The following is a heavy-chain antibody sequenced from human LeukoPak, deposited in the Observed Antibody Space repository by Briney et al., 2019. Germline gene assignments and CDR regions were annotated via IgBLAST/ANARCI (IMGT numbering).Heavy chain of an antibody. J-gene: IGHJ4*02. Sequence: GRSLRLSCAASGFTFSDYGVHWVRQAPGKGLEWVAVISNDGGYEHYADSVKGRFTISRDNAENSLYLQMNSLRVEDTAVYYCARAPTVLVGYCSSSSCQADYWGQGTLVTVSS. CDR2: ISNDGGYE. CDR3: ARAPTVLVGYCSSSSCQADY. D-gene: IGHD2-2*01. V-gene: IGHV3-30*03. CDR1: GFTFSDYG.